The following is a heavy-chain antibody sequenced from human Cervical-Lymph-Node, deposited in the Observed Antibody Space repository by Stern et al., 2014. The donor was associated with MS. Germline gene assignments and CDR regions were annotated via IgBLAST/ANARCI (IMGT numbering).Heavy chain of an antibody. CDR2: TSYDGGNR. D-gene: IGHD5-18*01. CDR3: AKDRRGGYNYLYGMDV. CDR1: RFTFRSYG. J-gene: IGHJ6*02. Sequence: VQLVESGGGVVQPGTSLRLSCTGSRFTFRSYGIHWVRQAPGTGLEWESVTSYDGGNRQYADSVKGRFPISRDNSKNTVYLHLNSLRPEDTGVYHCAKDRRGGYNYLYGMDVWGQGTTVTVS. V-gene: IGHV3-30*18.